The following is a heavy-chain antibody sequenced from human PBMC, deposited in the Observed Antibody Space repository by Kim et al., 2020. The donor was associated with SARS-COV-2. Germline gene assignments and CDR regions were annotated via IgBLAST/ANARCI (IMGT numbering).Heavy chain of an antibody. CDR1: GGSISSGGYY. Sequence: SETLSLTCTVSGGSISSGGYYWSWIRQHQGKGLEWIGYIYYSGSTYYNPSLKSRVTISVDTSKNQFSLKLSSVTAADTAVYYCAREAPGDIVLMVYARRGAFDIWGQGTMVTVSS. CDR3: AREAPGDIVLMVYARRGAFDI. V-gene: IGHV4-31*03. CDR2: IYYSGST. D-gene: IGHD2-8*01. J-gene: IGHJ3*02.